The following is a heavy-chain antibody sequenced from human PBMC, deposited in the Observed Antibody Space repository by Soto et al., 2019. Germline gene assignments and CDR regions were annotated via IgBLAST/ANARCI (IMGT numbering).Heavy chain of an antibody. V-gene: IGHV3-30*18. D-gene: IGHD5-18*01. Sequence: GGSLRLSCAASGFTFTSYGMHWVRQAPGKGLEWVAVISYDGSNKYYADSVKGRFTISRDNSKNTLYLQMNSLRAEDTAVYYCAKPYTAMALDAFDIWGQGTMVTVSS. J-gene: IGHJ3*02. CDR1: GFTFTSYG. CDR2: ISYDGSNK. CDR3: AKPYTAMALDAFDI.